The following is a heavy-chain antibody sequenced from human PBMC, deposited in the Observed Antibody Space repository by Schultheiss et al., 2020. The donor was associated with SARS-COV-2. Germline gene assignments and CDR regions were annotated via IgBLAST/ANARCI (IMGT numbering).Heavy chain of an antibody. CDR2: IIPILGIA. CDR1: GYTFTGYY. CDR3: ARGIAAAGTVY. J-gene: IGHJ4*02. D-gene: IGHD6-13*01. V-gene: IGHV1-69*04. Sequence: SVKVSCKASGYTFTGYYMHWVRQAPGQGLEWMGRIIPILGIANYAQKFQGRVTITADKSTSTAYMELSSLRSEDTAVYYCARGIAAAGTVYWGQGTLVTVSS.